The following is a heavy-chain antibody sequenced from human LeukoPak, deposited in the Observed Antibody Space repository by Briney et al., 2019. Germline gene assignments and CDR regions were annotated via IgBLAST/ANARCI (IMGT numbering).Heavy chain of an antibody. CDR2: MNPNSGNT. V-gene: IGHV1-8*01. CDR3: ATHGYYDSRGYYYVDY. D-gene: IGHD3-22*01. Sequence: GASVKVSCKASGYTFTSYDINWVRQATGQGLEWMGWMNPNSGNTGYAQKFQGRVTMTEDTSTDTAYMELSSLRSEDTAVYYCATHGYYDSRGYYYVDYWGQGTLVTVSS. J-gene: IGHJ4*02. CDR1: GYTFTSYD.